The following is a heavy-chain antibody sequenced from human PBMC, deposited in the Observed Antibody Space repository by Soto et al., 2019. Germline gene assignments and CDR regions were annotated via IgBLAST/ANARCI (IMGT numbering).Heavy chain of an antibody. CDR2: ISWNSGSI. D-gene: IGHD3-22*01. CDR1: GFTFSDYA. J-gene: IGHJ3*02. V-gene: IGHV3-9*01. Sequence: PGGSLRLSCAASGFTFSDYAMHWVRQAPGKGLEWVSGISWNSGSIGYADSVKGRFTISRDNAKNSLYLQMNSLRAEDTDLYYCAXDMGYYDSSGYAGAFDIWGQGTMVTVSS. CDR3: AXDMGYYDSSGYAGAFDI.